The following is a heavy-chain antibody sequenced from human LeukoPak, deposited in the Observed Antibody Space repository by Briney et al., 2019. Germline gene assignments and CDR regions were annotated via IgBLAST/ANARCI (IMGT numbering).Heavy chain of an antibody. Sequence: GGSLRLSYAASGFTFSSYSMNWVRQAPGKGLEWVSSISSSSSYIYYADSVKGRFTISRDNAKNSLYLQMNSLRAEDTAAYYCARGVLTGDPDYWGQGTLVTVSS. CDR1: GFTFSSYS. D-gene: IGHD7-27*01. CDR3: ARGVLTGDPDY. V-gene: IGHV3-21*01. CDR2: ISSSSSYI. J-gene: IGHJ4*02.